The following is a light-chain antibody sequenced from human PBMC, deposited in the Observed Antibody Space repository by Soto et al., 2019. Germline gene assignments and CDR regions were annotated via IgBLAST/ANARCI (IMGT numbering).Light chain of an antibody. V-gene: IGLV2-14*01. CDR1: SSDVGGYNY. Sequence: QSVLTKPAYVYGSPGQSITISCTGTSSDVGGYNYVSWYQQHPGKAPKLMIYDVSNRPSGVSNRFSGSKSGNTASLTISGLQAEDEADYYCSSYTSSSTLLFGTGTKVTVL. CDR2: DVS. CDR3: SSYTSSSTLL. J-gene: IGLJ1*01.